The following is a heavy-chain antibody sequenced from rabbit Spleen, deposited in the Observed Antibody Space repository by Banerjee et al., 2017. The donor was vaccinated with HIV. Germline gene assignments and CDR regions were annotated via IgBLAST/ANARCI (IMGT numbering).Heavy chain of an antibody. Sequence: QEQLVEYGGDLVQPEGSLTLTCNASGLDFSSSYWICWVRQAPGKGLEWIACIYVGSGGGTEYASWAKGRFTISKSSSTTVTLEMTSLTVADTATFFCGRAGGGGNGYLDLWGQGTLVTVS. D-gene: IGHD2-1*01. CDR1: GLDFSSSYW. CDR2: IYVGSGGGT. J-gene: IGHJ4*01. V-gene: IGHV1S45*01. CDR3: GRAGGGGNGYLDL.